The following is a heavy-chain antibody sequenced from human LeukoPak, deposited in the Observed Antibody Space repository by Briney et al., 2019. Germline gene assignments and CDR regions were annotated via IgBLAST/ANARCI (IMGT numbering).Heavy chain of an antibody. Sequence: SETLSLTCTVSGGSISSSSYYWGWIRQPPGKGLEWIGSIYYSGSTYYNPSLKSRVTISVDTSKNQFSLKLSSVTAADTAVYYCARQWWWELDYWGQGTLVTVSA. CDR2: IYYSGST. V-gene: IGHV4-39*07. CDR3: ARQWWWELDY. J-gene: IGHJ4*02. D-gene: IGHD2-15*01. CDR1: GGSISSSSYY.